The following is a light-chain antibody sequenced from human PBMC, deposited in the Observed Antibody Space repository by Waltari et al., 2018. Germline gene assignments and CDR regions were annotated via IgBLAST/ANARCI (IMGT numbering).Light chain of an antibody. Sequence: DIQMTESPSTLSASVGDRITITCRTSPSVKNNLAWYQQKPGKAPKVLIHKASRLEGGVPSRFRGSGYGTEFTLTISSLQPDDFATYYCQEYDSLPVTFGGGTSVEIK. CDR1: PSVKNN. CDR3: QEYDSLPVT. J-gene: IGKJ4*01. CDR2: KAS. V-gene: IGKV1-5*03.